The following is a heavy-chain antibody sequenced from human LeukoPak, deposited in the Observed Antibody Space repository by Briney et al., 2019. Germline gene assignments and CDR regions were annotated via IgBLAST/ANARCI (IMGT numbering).Heavy chain of an antibody. Sequence: PGGSLRLSCAASGLTFRNFWMCWVRQAPGKGLEWAATIKQDGSGQYYVDSVKGRFTISRDNAQNSLYLQMNSLKTEDTAVYYCTRESSSRGDGYNPFVLWGQGTLVTVSS. CDR2: IKQDGSGQ. J-gene: IGHJ5*02. CDR1: GLTFRNFW. CDR3: TRESSSRGDGYNPFVL. D-gene: IGHD5-24*01. V-gene: IGHV3-7*03.